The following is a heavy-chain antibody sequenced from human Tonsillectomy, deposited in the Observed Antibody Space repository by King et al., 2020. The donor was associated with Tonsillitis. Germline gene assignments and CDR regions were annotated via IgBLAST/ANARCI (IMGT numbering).Heavy chain of an antibody. CDR3: ARSDYYGSGTYYYFDY. Sequence: VQLVESGAEVKKPGASVKVSCKASGYTFTSYGISWVRQAPGQGLEWMGWINAYNVNTNYARKLQGRVTMTTDTSTSTAYMELSSLRSDDTAVYYCARSDYYGSGTYYYFDYWGQGTLVTVSS. CDR1: GYTFTSYG. D-gene: IGHD3-10*01. J-gene: IGHJ4*02. V-gene: IGHV1-18*01. CDR2: INAYNVNT.